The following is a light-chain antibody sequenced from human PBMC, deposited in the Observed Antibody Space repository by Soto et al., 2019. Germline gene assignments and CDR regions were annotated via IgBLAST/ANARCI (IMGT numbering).Light chain of an antibody. Sequence: DIPMTQSPSSLSASVEDRVTITCGASQSISSYLNWYQQKPGKAPKLLIYAASSLQSGVPSRFSGSGSATDFTLTISSLPPEDSATYYCQHSYSTPRTFGEGTKVEIK. CDR3: QHSYSTPRT. CDR2: AAS. J-gene: IGKJ1*01. CDR1: QSISSY. V-gene: IGKV1-39*01.